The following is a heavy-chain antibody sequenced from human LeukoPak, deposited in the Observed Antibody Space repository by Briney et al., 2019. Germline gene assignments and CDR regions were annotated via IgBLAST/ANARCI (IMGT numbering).Heavy chain of an antibody. V-gene: IGHV3-74*01. D-gene: IGHD3-22*01. J-gene: IGHJ4*01. CDR3: ASRTYNYDSSGDY. CDR2: INSDGSIT. CDR1: GFTFSNYW. Sequence: GGSLRLSCVASGFTFSNYWMHWVRQAPGKGLVWVSRINSDGSITTYADSVKGRFTISRDNAKNTLYLQMNSLRAEDTAVYYCASRTYNYDSSGDYWGHGTLVTVSS.